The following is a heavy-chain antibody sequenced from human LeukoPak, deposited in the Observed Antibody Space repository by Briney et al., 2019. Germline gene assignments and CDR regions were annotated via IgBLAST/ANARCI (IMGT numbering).Heavy chain of an antibody. CDR3: ARSVSSWYDY. D-gene: IGHD6-13*01. J-gene: IGHJ4*02. CDR2: INPSGGST. Sequence: ASVKVSCKASGYTFTRYYMHWVRQAPGQGLEWMGIINPSGGSTSYAQKFQGRVTITADESTSTAYMELSSLRSEDTAVYYCARSVSSWYDYWGQGTLVTVSS. V-gene: IGHV1-46*01. CDR1: GYTFTRYY.